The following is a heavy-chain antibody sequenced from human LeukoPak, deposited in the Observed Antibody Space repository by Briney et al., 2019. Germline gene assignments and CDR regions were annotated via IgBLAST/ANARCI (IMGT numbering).Heavy chain of an antibody. V-gene: IGHV1-2*02. D-gene: IGHD6-13*01. J-gene: IGHJ4*02. CDR2: INPNSGGT. Sequence: GSVKVSCKASGYTFTGYYMHWVRQAPGQGLEWMGWINPNSGGTNYAQKFQGRVTMTRDTSISTAYMELSRLRSDDTAVYYCARACSSSWDYFDYWGQGTLVTVSS. CDR3: ARACSSSWDYFDY. CDR1: GYTFTGYY.